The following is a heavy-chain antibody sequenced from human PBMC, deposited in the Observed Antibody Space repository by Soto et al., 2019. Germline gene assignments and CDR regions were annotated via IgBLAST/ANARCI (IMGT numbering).Heavy chain of an antibody. J-gene: IGHJ4*02. CDR2: IVPMNGSP. Sequence: SVKVSCKASGGMFYSSAINWVRQAPGQGLEWMGGIVPMNGSPKYAQGFQGRVTITADGSATTVYMDLSGLKSEDTAVYYYTFAPNWTSQLTRYWGRGILVTGSS. CDR3: TFAPNWTSQLTRY. D-gene: IGHD1-1*01. V-gene: IGHV1-69*13. CDR1: GGMFYSSA.